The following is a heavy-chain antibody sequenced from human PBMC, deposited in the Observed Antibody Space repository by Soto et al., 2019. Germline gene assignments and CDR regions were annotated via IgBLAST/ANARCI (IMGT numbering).Heavy chain of an antibody. Sequence: SQTLSLTCAISGDSVSSNSAAWNWIRQSPSRGLEWLGRTYYRSKWYNDYAVSVKSRITINPDTSKNQFSLQLNSVTPEDTAVYYCTRAGSGIAAAGYWFDPWGQGTLVTVSS. J-gene: IGHJ5*02. CDR2: TYYRSKWYN. D-gene: IGHD6-13*01. CDR3: TRAGSGIAAAGYWFDP. CDR1: GDSVSSNSAA. V-gene: IGHV6-1*01.